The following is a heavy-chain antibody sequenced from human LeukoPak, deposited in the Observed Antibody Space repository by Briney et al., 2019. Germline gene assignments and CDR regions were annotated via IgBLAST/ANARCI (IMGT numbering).Heavy chain of an antibody. CDR2: INSDGSST. D-gene: IGHD6-19*01. CDR1: GFTFSSYW. Sequence: GGSLRLSCAASGFTFSSYWMHWLRHAPGKGLMWVSRINSDGSSTNYADSVKGRFTISRDNAKNTLYLQMNSLRAEDTAVYYCARGQKSVGRTLAGTTIYSYYYYMDVWGKGTTVTVSS. V-gene: IGHV3-74*01. CDR3: ARGQKSVGRTLAGTTIYSYYYYMDV. J-gene: IGHJ6*03.